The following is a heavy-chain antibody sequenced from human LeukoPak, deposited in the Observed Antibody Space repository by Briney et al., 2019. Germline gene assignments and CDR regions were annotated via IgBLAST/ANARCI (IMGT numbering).Heavy chain of an antibody. J-gene: IGHJ5*02. D-gene: IGHD2-2*02. V-gene: IGHV4-34*01. CDR1: GGSFSGYY. CDR2: INHSGST. Sequence: SETLSLTCAVYGGSFSGYYWSWIRQPPGKGLEWIGEINHSGSTNYNPSLKSRVTISVDTSKNQFSLKLSSVTAADTAVYYCAGGRRYCSSTSCYTMGWFDPWGQGTLVTVSS. CDR3: AGGRRYCSSTSCYTMGWFDP.